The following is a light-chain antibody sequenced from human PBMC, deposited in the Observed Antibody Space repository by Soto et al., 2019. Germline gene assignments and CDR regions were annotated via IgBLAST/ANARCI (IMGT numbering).Light chain of an antibody. V-gene: IGLV1-40*01. Sequence: QSVLTQPPSVSGAPGQRVTISCTGSSSNIGAGYDVHWYQQLPVTAPKLLLYGNSNRPSGVPYRFSGSKSCTSASLASTGFPVEDEADYYCQSYDRSLSVVFGGGTKLTVL. CDR3: QSYDRSLSVV. J-gene: IGLJ2*01. CDR1: SSNIGAGYD. CDR2: GNS.